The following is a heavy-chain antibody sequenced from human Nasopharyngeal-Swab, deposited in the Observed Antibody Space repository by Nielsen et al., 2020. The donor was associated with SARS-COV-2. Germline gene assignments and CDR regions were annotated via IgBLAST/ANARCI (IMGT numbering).Heavy chain of an antibody. J-gene: IGHJ4*02. V-gene: IGHV7-4-1*02. D-gene: IGHD2-2*01. CDR2: ISTKTGAP. Sequence: ASVKVSCKASGYTFTSNVLNWVRQAPGQGPEYIGWISTKTGAPTYAQAFTGRLALSLDTSVSTTYLQISSLKADDTAVYYCARENQEYAKIWIDYWGQGTQVTVSS. CDR3: ARENQEYAKIWIDY. CDR1: GYTFTSNV.